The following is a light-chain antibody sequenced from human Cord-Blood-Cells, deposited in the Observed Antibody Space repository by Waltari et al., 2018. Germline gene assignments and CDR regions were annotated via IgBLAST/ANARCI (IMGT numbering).Light chain of an antibody. CDR1: QSISSY. Sequence: EIQMIQSPSSLSAFVGDRVTITCRASQSISSYLNWYQQKPWKAPKLLIYAASSLQSGVPSRFSGRGSGTDFTLTISSLQPEDFATYYCQQSYSTPFTFGPGTKVDIK. CDR2: AAS. V-gene: IGKV1-39*01. J-gene: IGKJ3*01. CDR3: QQSYSTPFT.